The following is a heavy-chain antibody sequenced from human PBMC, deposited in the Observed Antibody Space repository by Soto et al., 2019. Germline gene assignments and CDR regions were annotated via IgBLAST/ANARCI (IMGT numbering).Heavy chain of an antibody. J-gene: IGHJ4*02. D-gene: IGHD3-10*01. CDR2: ISSSSSTI. V-gene: IGHV3-48*01. CDR1: GFTFSSYS. Sequence: EVQLVESGGGLVQPGGSLRLSCAASGFTFSSYSMNWVRQAPGKGLEWVSYISSSSSTIYYADSVKGRFTISRDNAKNSLYLQMNSLRAEDTAVYYCASANYYGSPGDFDYWGQGTLVNVSS. CDR3: ASANYYGSPGDFDY.